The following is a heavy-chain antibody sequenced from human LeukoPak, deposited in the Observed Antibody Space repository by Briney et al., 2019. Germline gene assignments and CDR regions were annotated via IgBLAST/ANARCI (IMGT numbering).Heavy chain of an antibody. J-gene: IGHJ4*02. CDR3: AREFGYGDYQAPYYFDY. D-gene: IGHD4-17*01. CDR1: GDFSNNFY. CDR2: ITDSGTS. V-gene: IGHV4-59*01. Sequence: PSETLSLTCSISGDFSNNFYWGWIRQPPGKGLVWIGHITDSGTSNYNPSLKSRVTISLDRSTNLLSLKLTSVTAADTAVYYCAREFGYGDYQAPYYFDYWGQGTLVTVSS.